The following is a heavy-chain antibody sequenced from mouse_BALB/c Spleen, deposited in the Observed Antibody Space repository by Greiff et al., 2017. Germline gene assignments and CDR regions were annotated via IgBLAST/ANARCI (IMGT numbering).Heavy chain of an antibody. D-gene: IGHD2-14*01. J-gene: IGHJ3*01. V-gene: IGHV7-3*02. CDR2: IRNKANGYTT. Sequence: DVHLVESGGGLVQPGGSLRLSCATSGFTFTDYYMSWVRQPPGKALEWLGFIRNKANGYTTEYSASVKGRFTISRDNSQSILYLQMNTLRAEDSATYYCARYRYDDAFAYWGQGTLVTVSA. CDR3: ARYRYDDAFAY. CDR1: GFTFTDYY.